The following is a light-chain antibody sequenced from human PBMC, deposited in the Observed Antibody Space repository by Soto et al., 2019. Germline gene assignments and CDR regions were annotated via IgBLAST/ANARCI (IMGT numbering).Light chain of an antibody. Sequence: QSALTQPASVSGSPGQSITISCTGTSSDVGGYNYVSWYQQHPGKAPKLILYEVSDRPSGVSNRFSGSKSGNTASLTISGLQAEGEADYYCCSYTSSTTLYVFGTGTKLTVL. V-gene: IGLV2-14*01. J-gene: IGLJ1*01. CDR2: EVS. CDR3: CSYTSSTTLYV. CDR1: SSDVGGYNY.